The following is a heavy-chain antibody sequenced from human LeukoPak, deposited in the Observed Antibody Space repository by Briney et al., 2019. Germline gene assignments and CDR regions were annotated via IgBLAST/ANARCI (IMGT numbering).Heavy chain of an antibody. D-gene: IGHD6-13*01. CDR3: ARDRSISAAGDTY. V-gene: IGHV3-74*01. CDR1: GFTFSDYW. Sequence: GGSLRLSCAASGFTFSDYWMHWVRQAPGKGLVWASRVSRDGSSTSYADSVKGRFTISRDNAKNTLSLQMNSLRAEDTAVYYCARDRSISAAGDTYWGQGTLVTVSS. J-gene: IGHJ4*02. CDR2: VSRDGSST.